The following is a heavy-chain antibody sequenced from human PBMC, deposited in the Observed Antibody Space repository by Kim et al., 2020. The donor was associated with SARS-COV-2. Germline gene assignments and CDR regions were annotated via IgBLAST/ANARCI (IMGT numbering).Heavy chain of an antibody. D-gene: IGHD6-6*01. Sequence: ADSVKGRFTISRDNSKNSLYLQMNSLRTEDTALYYCAKDIEYSRTGMFDPWGQGTLVTVSS. CDR3: AKDIEYSRTGMFDP. V-gene: IGHV3-43*01. J-gene: IGHJ5*02.